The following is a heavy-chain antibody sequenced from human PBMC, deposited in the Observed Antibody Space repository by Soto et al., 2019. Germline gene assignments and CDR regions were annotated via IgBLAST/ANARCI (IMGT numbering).Heavy chain of an antibody. CDR2: IIPIFGTA. CDR1: GGTFSRYG. CDR3: AREKTSYGMDV. Sequence: SGKGSWKGSGGTFSRYGISWGGQAPGQGLEWMGGIIPIFGTANYAQKFQGRVTITADESTSTAYMELSSLRSEDTAVYYCAREKTSYGMDVWAQGTTVPVSS. J-gene: IGHJ6*02. V-gene: IGHV1-69*13.